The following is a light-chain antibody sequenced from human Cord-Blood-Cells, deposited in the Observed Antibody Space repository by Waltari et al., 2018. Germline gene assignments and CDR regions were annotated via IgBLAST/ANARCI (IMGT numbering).Light chain of an antibody. Sequence: VIWMTQSPSLLSASTGGRFTTSGRMRQGISSNLAWYQQKPGKAPELLIYAASTLQSGVPSRFSGSGSGTDFTLTISCLQSEDFATYYCQQYYSFPYSFGQGTKLEIK. J-gene: IGKJ2*03. CDR2: AAS. V-gene: IGKV1D-8*01. CDR1: QGISSN. CDR3: QQYYSFPYS.